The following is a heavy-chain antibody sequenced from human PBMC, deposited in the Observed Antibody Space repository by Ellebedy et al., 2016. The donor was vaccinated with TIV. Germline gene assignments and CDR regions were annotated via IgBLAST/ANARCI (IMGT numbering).Heavy chain of an antibody. V-gene: IGHV4-59*01. D-gene: IGHD2-21*02. Sequence: SETLSLXXTVSNASISDYYWSWIRQVPGKGMEWIGYMYYSGTPKYNPSLKSRVTMSAETSKNQFSLKVHSVTAADSAVYYCARDPSGDYGVWGHGILVTVSS. CDR3: ARDPSGDYGV. J-gene: IGHJ4*01. CDR2: MYYSGTP. CDR1: NASISDYY.